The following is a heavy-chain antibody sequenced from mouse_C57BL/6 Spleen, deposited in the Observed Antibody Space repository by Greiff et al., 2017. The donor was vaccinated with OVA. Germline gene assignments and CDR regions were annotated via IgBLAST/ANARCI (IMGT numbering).Heavy chain of an antibody. V-gene: IGHV5-17*01. Sequence: EVKLEESGGGLVKPGGSLKLSCAASGFTFSDYGMHWVRQAPEKGLEWVAYISSGSSTIYYADTVKGRFTISRDNAKNTLFLQMTSLRSEDTAMYYCARPYYDYDVGPFAYWGQGTLVTVSA. CDR1: GFTFSDYG. CDR2: ISSGSSTI. CDR3: ARPYYDYDVGPFAY. J-gene: IGHJ3*01. D-gene: IGHD2-4*01.